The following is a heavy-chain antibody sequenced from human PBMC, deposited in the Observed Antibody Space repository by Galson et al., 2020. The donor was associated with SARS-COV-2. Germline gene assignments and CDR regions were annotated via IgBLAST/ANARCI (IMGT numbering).Heavy chain of an antibody. Sequence: GASLKISCVASGFTFSTYEMHWVRQAPGKGLAWVSYISVSANTIYYADSAKGRFTISRDNAKNSLYLQMDSLRAEDTAVYYCGRGPYGSGTSVDYWGQGTLVTVSS. CDR3: GRGPYGSGTSVDY. D-gene: IGHD3-10*01. J-gene: IGHJ4*02. V-gene: IGHV3-48*03. CDR1: GFTFSTYE. CDR2: ISVSANTI.